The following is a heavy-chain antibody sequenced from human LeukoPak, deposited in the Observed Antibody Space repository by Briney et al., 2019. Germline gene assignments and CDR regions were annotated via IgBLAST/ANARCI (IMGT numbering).Heavy chain of an antibody. CDR2: ISSSGSTI. D-gene: IGHD5-18*01. V-gene: IGHV3-48*03. CDR3: ERAGQLWLLGG. Sequence: PGGSLRLSCAASGFTFSSYEMNWVRQAPGQGLEWVSYISSSGSTIYYADSVKGRFTISRDNAKNSLYLQMNSLRAEDTAVYYCERAGQLWLLGGWGQGTLVTVSS. J-gene: IGHJ4*02. CDR1: GFTFSSYE.